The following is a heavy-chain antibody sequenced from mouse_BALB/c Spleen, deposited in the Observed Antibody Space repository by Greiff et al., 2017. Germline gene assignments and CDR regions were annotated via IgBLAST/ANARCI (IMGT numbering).Heavy chain of an antibody. CDR2: ISYSGST. D-gene: IGHD1-1*01. CDR1: GDSITSGY. Sequence: DVQLLESGPSLVQPSQTLSLTCSVTGDSITSGYWHWIRKFPGNKLEYMGYISYSGSTYYNPSPKRRISIIRDTTKNQYYLQLNSVTTDDTATYYCERVLYYYGSSYDAMDYWGQGTLVTVSA. V-gene: IGHV3-8*02. J-gene: IGHJ4*01. CDR3: ERVLYYYGSSYDAMDY.